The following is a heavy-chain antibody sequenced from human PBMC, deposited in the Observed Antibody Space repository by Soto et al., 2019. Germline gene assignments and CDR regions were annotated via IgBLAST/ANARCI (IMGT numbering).Heavy chain of an antibody. CDR1: GFTFSDYY. Sequence: GGSLRLSCAASGFTFSDYYMSWIRQAPGKGLEWVSYISSSGSTIYYADSVKGRFTISRDNAKNSLYLQMNSLRAEDTAVYYCARSGHDYGDYPSNDYYFDYWGQGTLVTVSS. D-gene: IGHD4-17*01. V-gene: IGHV3-11*01. J-gene: IGHJ4*02. CDR2: ISSSGSTI. CDR3: ARSGHDYGDYPSNDYYFDY.